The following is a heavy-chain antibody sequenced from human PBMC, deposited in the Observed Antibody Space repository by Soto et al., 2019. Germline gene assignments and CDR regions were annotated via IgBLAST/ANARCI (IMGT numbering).Heavy chain of an antibody. CDR1: GGSVSSGSYY. D-gene: IGHD1-26*01. V-gene: IGHV4-61*01. Sequence: PSETLSLTCTVSGGSVSSGSYYWSWIRQPPGKGLEWIGYIYYSGSTNYNPSLKSRVTISVDTSKNQFSLKLSSVTAADTAVYYCARGEAIVGATTTMYYFDYWGQGTLVTVSS. CDR2: IYYSGST. J-gene: IGHJ4*02. CDR3: ARGEAIVGATTTMYYFDY.